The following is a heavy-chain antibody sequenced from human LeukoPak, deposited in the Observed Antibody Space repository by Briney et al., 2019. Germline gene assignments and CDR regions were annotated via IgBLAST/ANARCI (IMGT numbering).Heavy chain of an antibody. CDR2: ISWNSGTI. Sequence: GKSLRLSCAASGFTFDAYAMHWVRQAPGKGLEWVSGISWNSGTIGYADSVKGRFTISRDNAKNSLYLQMNSLRAEDTALYYCVKDFSWGRAGSDPYYFGYWGQGTLVTVSS. D-gene: IGHD6-19*01. CDR1: GFTFDAYA. V-gene: IGHV3-9*01. J-gene: IGHJ4*02. CDR3: VKDFSWGRAGSDPYYFGY.